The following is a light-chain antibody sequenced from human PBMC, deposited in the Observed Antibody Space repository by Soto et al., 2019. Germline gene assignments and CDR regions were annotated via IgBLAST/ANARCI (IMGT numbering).Light chain of an antibody. V-gene: IGLV1-47*01. J-gene: IGLJ2*01. CDR2: RNN. Sequence: QSVLTQPPSASGTPGQRVTISCSGSSSNIGSNYVYWYQQLPGTAPKLLIYRNNHRPSWVPDRFSGCNSGTSASLATSGLRSADEADYYCAAWDDSRSGPVFGGGTKVTVL. CDR3: AAWDDSRSGPV. CDR1: SSNIGSNY.